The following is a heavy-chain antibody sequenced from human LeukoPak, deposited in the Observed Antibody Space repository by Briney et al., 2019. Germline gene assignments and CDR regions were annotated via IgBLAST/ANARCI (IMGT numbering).Heavy chain of an antibody. Sequence: SVKVSCKASGGTFSSYAISWVRQAPGQGLEWMGGIIPIFGTANYAQKFQGRVTITTDESTSTAYMELSSLRSEDTAVYYCARDGLKDTAYSNWFDPWGQGTLVTVSS. D-gene: IGHD5-18*01. V-gene: IGHV1-69*05. CDR2: IIPIFGTA. CDR3: ARDGLKDTAYSNWFDP. CDR1: GGTFSSYA. J-gene: IGHJ5*02.